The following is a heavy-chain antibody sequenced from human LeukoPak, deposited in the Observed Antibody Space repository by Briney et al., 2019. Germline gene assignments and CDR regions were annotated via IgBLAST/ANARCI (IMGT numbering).Heavy chain of an antibody. CDR2: IYHSGTT. V-gene: IGHV4-38-2*02. D-gene: IGHD3-22*01. CDR1: GYSISSGYY. Sequence: PSETLSLTCAVSGYSISSGYYWVWIRQPPGKGLEWIGSIYHSGTTYYNPSLKSRVTISVDTSKNQFSLKLSSVTAADTAVYYCARDERRGGYYYDSSGYYFDYWGQGILVTVSS. CDR3: ARDERRGGYYYDSSGYYFDY. J-gene: IGHJ4*02.